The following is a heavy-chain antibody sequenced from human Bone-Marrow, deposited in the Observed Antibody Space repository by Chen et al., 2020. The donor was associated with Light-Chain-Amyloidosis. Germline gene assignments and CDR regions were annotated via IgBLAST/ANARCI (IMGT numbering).Heavy chain of an antibody. CDR3: ARETSGSGWTFMDV. CDR1: GFTVSGNY. J-gene: IGHJ6*02. CDR2: IYPGGNT. V-gene: IGHV3-53*02. D-gene: IGHD6-19*01. Sequence: DVQLVETGGDLIQPGGSLRLSCAASGFTVSGNYMSWVRQAPGKGVEWVSLIYPGGNTFYADSVRGRFTISRDSSENTLYLQMNSLRAGDTALYFCARETSGSGWTFMDVWGQGATVIVSS.